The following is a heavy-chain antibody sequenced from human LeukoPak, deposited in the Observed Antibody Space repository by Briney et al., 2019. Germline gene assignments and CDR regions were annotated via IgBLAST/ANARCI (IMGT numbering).Heavy chain of an antibody. Sequence: SETLSLTCTVSGGSISSYYWSWIRQPPGKGLEWIGYIYYSGSTNYNPSLKSRVTISVDTSKNQFSLKLSSVTAADTAVYYCARGYGKNLDYWGQGTLVTVSS. V-gene: IGHV4-59*01. CDR2: IYYSGST. D-gene: IGHD4-17*01. CDR3: ARGYGKNLDY. J-gene: IGHJ4*02. CDR1: GGSISSYY.